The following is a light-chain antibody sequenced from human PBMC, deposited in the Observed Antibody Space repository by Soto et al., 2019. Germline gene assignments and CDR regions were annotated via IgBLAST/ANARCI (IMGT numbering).Light chain of an antibody. CDR2: GAS. Sequence: EKVMTQSPATLSVSPGERATLSCRASQSVSSNLAWYQQKPGQAPRLLIYGASTRATGIPARFSGSGSGAEFTLTISSLQYEDFDVYYCQQYNNWPLTFGGGTKVDIK. J-gene: IGKJ4*01. CDR3: QQYNNWPLT. V-gene: IGKV3-15*01. CDR1: QSVSSN.